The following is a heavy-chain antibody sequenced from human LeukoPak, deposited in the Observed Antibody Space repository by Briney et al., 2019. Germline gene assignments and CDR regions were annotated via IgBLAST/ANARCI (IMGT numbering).Heavy chain of an antibody. Sequence: GASVKVSCKASGYTFTSYDINWVRQATGQGLEWMGWMNPNSGNTGYAQKFQGRVTITRNTSISTAYMELSSLRSEDTAVYYCARGIPYRDSSGYWPPDYWGQGTLVTVSS. V-gene: IGHV1-8*03. D-gene: IGHD3-22*01. CDR1: GYTFTSYD. J-gene: IGHJ4*02. CDR3: ARGIPYRDSSGYWPPDY. CDR2: MNPNSGNT.